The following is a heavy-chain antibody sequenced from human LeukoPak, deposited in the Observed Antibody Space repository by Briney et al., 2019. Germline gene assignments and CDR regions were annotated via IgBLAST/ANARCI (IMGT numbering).Heavy chain of an antibody. Sequence: PGGSLRLSCAASGFTVSSNYMSWVRQAPGKGLEWVSVIYSGGSTYYADSVKGRFTISRDNAKNSLYLQMNSLRAEDTAVYYCAPSGSYPNYYFDYWGQGTLVTVSS. CDR3: APSGSYPNYYFDY. CDR1: GFTVSSNY. J-gene: IGHJ4*02. V-gene: IGHV3-53*01. CDR2: IYSGGST. D-gene: IGHD3-10*01.